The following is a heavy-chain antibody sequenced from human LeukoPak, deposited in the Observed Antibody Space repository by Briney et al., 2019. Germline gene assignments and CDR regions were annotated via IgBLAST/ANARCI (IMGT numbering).Heavy chain of an antibody. CDR3: VREDTPAPANY. V-gene: IGHV3-23*01. CDR2: IGGGGDII. CDR1: GFNFANHA. D-gene: IGHD2-15*01. Sequence: QAGGSLRLSCAASGFNFANHAMRWVRQTPGQGLEWVAAIGGGGDIIYYADSVKGRFTISRDNSKDTLFLQMHSLRRGGTAVYYCVREDTPAPANYWGQGTLVTISS. J-gene: IGHJ4*02.